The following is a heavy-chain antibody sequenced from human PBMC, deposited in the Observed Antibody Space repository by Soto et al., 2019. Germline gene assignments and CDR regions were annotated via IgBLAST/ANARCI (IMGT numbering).Heavy chain of an antibody. CDR1: GFTVSNNY. Sequence: EVQLVESGGGLIQPGGSLRLSCAVSGFTVSNNYMSWVRQAPGKGLEGVSVIYSGGYTAYGDSVKGRFTISRDNSKNTIFFKRTPRSAPDRAVYLCGPQGGGGGYWGQGTLVTVSS. J-gene: IGHJ4*02. CDR3: GPQGGGGGY. V-gene: IGHV3-53*01. CDR2: IYSGGYT. D-gene: IGHD3-16*01.